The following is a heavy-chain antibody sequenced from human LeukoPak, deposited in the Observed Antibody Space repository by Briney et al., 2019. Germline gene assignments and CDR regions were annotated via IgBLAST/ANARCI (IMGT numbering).Heavy chain of an antibody. CDR1: GFTFSSYW. CDR2: ISPDGSAK. J-gene: IGHJ3*02. D-gene: IGHD4-17*01. V-gene: IGHV3-7*01. CDR3: ARGDFNDYGDYVDAFEI. Sequence: GGSLRLSCAASGFTFSSYWMSWVRQAPGKGLEWVANISPDGSAKYCVDSVKGRFTISRDNAKKSLYLQMNSLRAEDTAVYYCARGDFNDYGDYVDAFEIWGHGTMVTVSA.